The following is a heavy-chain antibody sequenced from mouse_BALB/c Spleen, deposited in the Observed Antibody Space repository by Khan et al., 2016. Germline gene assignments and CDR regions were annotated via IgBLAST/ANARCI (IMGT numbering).Heavy chain of an antibody. CDR2: ISYSGST. D-gene: IGHD1-2*01. V-gene: IGHV3-2*02. CDR3: AKTARIKY. CDR1: GYSITSGYG. J-gene: IGHJ2*01. Sequence: EVQLQESGPGLVKPSQSLSLTCTVTGYSITSGYGWNWIRQSPGNKLEWMGYISYSGSTNSNPSLTSRVTITRDTSKNQFFLQLNPVTTEERATYYCAKTARIKYWGQGTTLTVSS.